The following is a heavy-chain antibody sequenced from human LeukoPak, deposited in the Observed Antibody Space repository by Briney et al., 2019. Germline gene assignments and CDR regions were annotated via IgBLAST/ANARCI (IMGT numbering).Heavy chain of an antibody. D-gene: IGHD3-22*01. Sequence: ASVKVSCKASGYTFTSYGISWVRQAPGQGLEWMGWISAYNGNTNYAQKLQGRVTMTTDTSTSTAYMELRSLRSDDTAVYYCARDVEYYYDSSGYYPSYYYMDVWGKGTTVTVSS. CDR1: GYTFTSYG. V-gene: IGHV1-18*01. CDR3: ARDVEYYYDSSGYYPSYYYMDV. J-gene: IGHJ6*03. CDR2: ISAYNGNT.